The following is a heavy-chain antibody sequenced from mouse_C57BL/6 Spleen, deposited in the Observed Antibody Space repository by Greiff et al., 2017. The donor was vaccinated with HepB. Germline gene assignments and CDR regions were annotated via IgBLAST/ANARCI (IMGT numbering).Heavy chain of an antibody. CDR2: ISSGSSTI. D-gene: IGHD2-10*01. CDR3: ARGAYYGNYVDYYGMDY. CDR1: GFTFSDYG. J-gene: IGHJ4*01. V-gene: IGHV5-17*01. Sequence: EVQLVESGGGLVKPGGSLKLSCAASGFTFSDYGMHWVRQAPEKGLEWVAYISSGSSTIYYADTVKGRFTISRDNAKNTLFLQMTSLRSEDTAMYYCARGAYYGNYVDYYGMDYWGQGTSVTVSS.